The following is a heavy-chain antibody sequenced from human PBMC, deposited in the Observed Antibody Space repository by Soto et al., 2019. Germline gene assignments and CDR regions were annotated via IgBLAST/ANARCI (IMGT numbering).Heavy chain of an antibody. J-gene: IGHJ4*02. V-gene: IGHV4-39*01. CDR3: ARPGNYGSGSYLYYLDY. CDR1: GGSISSSSYY. Sequence: QLQLQESGPGLVKPSETLSLTCTVSGGSISSSSYYWGWIRQPPGKGLEWIGSIYYSGSTYYNPSLKSRSTMSIATSKNQFSPKLSSVTAADTAVYYCARPGNYGSGSYLYYLDYWGQGTLVTVSS. D-gene: IGHD3-10*01. CDR2: IYYSGST.